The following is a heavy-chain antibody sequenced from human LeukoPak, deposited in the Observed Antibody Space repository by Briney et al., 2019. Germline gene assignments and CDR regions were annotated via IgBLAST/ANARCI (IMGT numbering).Heavy chain of an antibody. Sequence: ASVKVSCKASGYTFTGYYMHWVRQAPGQGLEWMGWINPNSGGTNYAQKFQGRVTMTRDTSISTAYMELSRLRSEDTAVYYCARAKATVTTIYWFDPWGQGTLVTVSS. CDR3: ARAKATVTTIYWFDP. CDR1: GYTFTGYY. J-gene: IGHJ5*02. V-gene: IGHV1-2*02. D-gene: IGHD4-17*01. CDR2: INPNSGGT.